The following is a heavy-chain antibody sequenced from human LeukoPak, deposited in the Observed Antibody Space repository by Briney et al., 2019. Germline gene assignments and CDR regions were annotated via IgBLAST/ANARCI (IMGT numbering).Heavy chain of an antibody. D-gene: IGHD3-3*01. CDR2: IHYSGST. CDR1: GGSISSSNYY. J-gene: IGHJ6*03. CDR3: ARDSGLFWSGSGYYYMDV. Sequence: PSETLSLTCTVSGGSISSSNYYWGWIRQPPGKGLEWIESIHYSGSTYYNPSLKSRVTISVDTSKNQVSLKLTSVTAADTAVYYCARDSGLFWSGSGYYYMDVWGKGTTVTVSS. V-gene: IGHV4-39*07.